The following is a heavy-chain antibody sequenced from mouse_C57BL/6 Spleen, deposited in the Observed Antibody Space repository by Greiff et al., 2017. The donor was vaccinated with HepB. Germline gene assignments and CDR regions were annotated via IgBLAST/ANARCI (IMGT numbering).Heavy chain of an antibody. CDR1: GFTFSDYG. CDR2: ISSGSSTI. J-gene: IGHJ4*01. V-gene: IGHV5-17*01. CDR3: ARRDWGAMDY. Sequence: VQLKQSGGGLVKPGGSLKLSCAASGFTFSDYGMHWVRQAPEKGLEWVAYISSGSSTIYYADTVKGRFTISIDNAKNTLFLQMTSLRSEDTAMYYCARRDWGAMDYWGQGTSVTVSS. D-gene: IGHD4-1*01.